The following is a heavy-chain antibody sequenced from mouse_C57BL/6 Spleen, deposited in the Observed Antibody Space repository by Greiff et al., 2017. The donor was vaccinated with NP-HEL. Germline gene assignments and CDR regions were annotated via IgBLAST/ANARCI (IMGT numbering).Heavy chain of an antibody. V-gene: IGHV1-64*01. D-gene: IGHD2-4*01. CDR1: GYTFTSYW. CDR2: IHPNSGST. J-gene: IGHJ2*01. Sequence: VQLQQPGAELVKPGASVKLSCKASGYTFTSYWMHWVKQRPGQGLEWIGMIHPNSGSTNYNEKFKSKATLTVDKSSSTAYRQLSSLTSEDSAVYYCVSYDYGYYFDYWGQGTTLTVSS. CDR3: VSYDYGYYFDY.